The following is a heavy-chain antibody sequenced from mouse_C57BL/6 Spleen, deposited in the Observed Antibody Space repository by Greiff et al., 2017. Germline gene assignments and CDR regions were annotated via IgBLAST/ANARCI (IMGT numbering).Heavy chain of an antibody. V-gene: IGHV1-7*01. D-gene: IGHD2-4*01. CDR1: GYTFTSYW. CDR2: INPSSGYP. J-gene: IGHJ1*03. CDR3: ARIRDDYDGYFDV. Sequence: VQLQQSGAELAKPGASVKLSCKASGYTFTSYWMHWVKQRPGQGLEWIGYINPSSGYPKYNQKFKDKSTLTADKSSSTAYMQLSRLTSEDSADYYCARIRDDYDGYFDVWGTGTTVTVAS.